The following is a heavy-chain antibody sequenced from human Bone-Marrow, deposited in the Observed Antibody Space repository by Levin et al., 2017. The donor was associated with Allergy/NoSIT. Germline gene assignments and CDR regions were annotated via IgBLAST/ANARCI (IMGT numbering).Heavy chain of an antibody. CDR2: ISYSGDT. D-gene: IGHD5-24*01. V-gene: IGHV4-39*01. Sequence: SETLSLTCSVSGGAISTYNSYWGWIRQPPGKGLEWIGSISYSGDTYYNRSLKTPVTYGPSLKAGFSISVDTSSSTFSLRLLSVTAADTAVYFCARHQWLHPGDGGHFDSWGQGILFTVSA. J-gene: IGHJ4*02. CDR3: ARHQWLHPGDGGHFDS. CDR1: GGAISTYNSY.